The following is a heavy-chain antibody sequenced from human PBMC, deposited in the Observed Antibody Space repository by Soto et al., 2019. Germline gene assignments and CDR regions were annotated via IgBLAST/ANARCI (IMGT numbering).Heavy chain of an antibody. CDR3: AREYSNYLYYYYYGMDV. V-gene: IGHV1-18*04. Sequence: ASVKVSCKASGYTFTSYGISWVRQAPGQGLEWMGWISAYNGNTNYAQKLQGRVTMTTDTSTSTAYMELRSLRSDDTAVYYCAREYSNYLYYYYYGMDVWGQGTTVTVSS. CDR2: ISAYNGNT. D-gene: IGHD4-4*01. CDR1: GYTFTSYG. J-gene: IGHJ6*02.